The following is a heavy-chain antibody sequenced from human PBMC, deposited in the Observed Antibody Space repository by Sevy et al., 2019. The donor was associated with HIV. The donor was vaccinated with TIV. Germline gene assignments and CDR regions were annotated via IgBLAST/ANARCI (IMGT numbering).Heavy chain of an antibody. CDR2: ISYDGSNK. CDR1: GFTFSSYA. J-gene: IGHJ4*02. CDR3: ARGEGIAVAGTWPDY. Sequence: GGSLRLSCAASGFTFSSYAMHWVRQAPGKGLEWVAVISYDGSNKYYADSVKGRFTISRDNSKNTLYLQMNSLRAEDMAVYYCARGEGIAVAGTWPDYWGQGTLVTVSS. D-gene: IGHD6-19*01. V-gene: IGHV3-30-3*01.